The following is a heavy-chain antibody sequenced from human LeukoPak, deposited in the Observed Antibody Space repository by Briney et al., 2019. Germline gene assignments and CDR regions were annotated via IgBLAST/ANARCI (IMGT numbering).Heavy chain of an antibody. Sequence: GGSLRLSCAASGFTFSSYWMHWVRQAPGKGLVWVSRINSDGSSTSYADSVKGRFTISRDNAKNTLSLQMNSLRAEDTAVYYCARRRYDSSGYYFDYWGQGTLVTVSS. CDR2: INSDGSST. CDR1: GFTFSSYW. D-gene: IGHD3-22*01. CDR3: ARRRYDSSGYYFDY. V-gene: IGHV3-74*01. J-gene: IGHJ4*02.